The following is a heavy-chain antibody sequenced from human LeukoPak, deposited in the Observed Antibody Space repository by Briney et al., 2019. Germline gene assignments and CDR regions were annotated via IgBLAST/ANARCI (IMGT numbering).Heavy chain of an antibody. J-gene: IGHJ4*02. V-gene: IGHV4-39*01. CDR2: IYYSGST. CDR1: GGSISSSSYY. D-gene: IGHD3-22*01. Sequence: PSETLSLTCTVSGGSISSSSYYWGWIRQPPGKGLEWIGSIYYSGSTYYNPSLKSRVTISVDTSKNQFSLNLSSVTAADTAVYYCAGLYYDSSGYYQICYFDYWGQGILVTVSS. CDR3: AGLYYDSSGYYQICYFDY.